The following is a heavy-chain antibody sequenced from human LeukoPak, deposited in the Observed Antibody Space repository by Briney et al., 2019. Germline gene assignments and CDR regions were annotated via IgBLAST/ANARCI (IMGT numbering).Heavy chain of an antibody. D-gene: IGHD1-1*01. V-gene: IGHV4-38-2*01. Sequence: PSETLSLTCSVSGYSLTSGYYWGWIRQPPGKGLESIGSIHHSGSGHYNPSLKSRVTISVDTSKNQFSLKLNSVTAADTAVYFCAGRAYSAAYWKHFDYWGQGTLVTVSS. J-gene: IGHJ4*02. CDR3: AGRAYSAAYWKHFDY. CDR2: IHHSGSG. CDR1: GYSLTSGYY.